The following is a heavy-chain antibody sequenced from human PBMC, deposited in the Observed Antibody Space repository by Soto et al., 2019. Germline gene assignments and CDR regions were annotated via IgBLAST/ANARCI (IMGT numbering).Heavy chain of an antibody. Sequence: SETLSLTCAVSGSSMSGFYWCWVRQPPGKGLEWIGSIFHSGNSYYNPSLKSRVILSVDTSKNQFSLNLTAAIAADTAVYYCAREDDGMDVWGQGTPVTVSS. V-gene: IGHV4-38-2*02. CDR1: GSSMSGFY. CDR2: IFHSGNS. CDR3: AREDDGMDV. J-gene: IGHJ6*02.